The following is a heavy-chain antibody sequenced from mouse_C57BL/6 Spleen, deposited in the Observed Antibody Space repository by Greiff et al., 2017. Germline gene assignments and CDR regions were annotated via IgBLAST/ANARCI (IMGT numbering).Heavy chain of an antibody. CDR1: GYTFTDYY. CDR3: ARGRAYYSNSFAY. CDR2: IYPGSGNT. J-gene: IGHJ3*01. Sequence: QVQLQQSGPELVKPGASVKISCKASGYTFTDYYINWVKQRPGQGLAWIGWIYPGSGNTKYNEKFKGKATLTVDTSSSTAYMQLSSLTSEDSAVYFCARGRAYYSNSFAYWGQGTLVTVSA. V-gene: IGHV1-84*01. D-gene: IGHD2-5*01.